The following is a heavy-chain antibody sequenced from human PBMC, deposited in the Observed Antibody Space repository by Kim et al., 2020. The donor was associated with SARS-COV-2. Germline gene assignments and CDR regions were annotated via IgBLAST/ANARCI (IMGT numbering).Heavy chain of an antibody. Sequence: SVKVSCKASGYTFTGYYMHWVRQAPGQGLEWMGWINPNSGGTNSAQKFQGRVTMTRDTSISTAYMELRSLRSDDTAVYYCATASSTNWYVSYFDYWGQGTLVTVSS. CDR3: ATASSTNWYVSYFDY. V-gene: IGHV1-2*02. CDR2: INPNSGGT. CDR1: GYTFTGYY. D-gene: IGHD6-13*01. J-gene: IGHJ4*02.